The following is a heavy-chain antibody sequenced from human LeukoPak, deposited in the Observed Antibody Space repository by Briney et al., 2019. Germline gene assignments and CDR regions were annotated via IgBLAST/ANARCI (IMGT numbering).Heavy chain of an antibody. CDR3: AHQHYDILTDFWNTDFDY. V-gene: IGHV2-5*02. CDR1: EFSLSTSGVG. J-gene: IGHJ4*02. Sequence: SGPTQMLPTQPLTLTFSFSEFSLSTSGVGVGWIRQPPGKALEWLALIYWDDDKRYSPSLKSRLTITKDTSKNQVVLTMTNLDPVDTATYYCAHQHYDILTDFWNTDFDYWGQGSLVTVSS. CDR2: IYWDDDK. D-gene: IGHD3-9*01.